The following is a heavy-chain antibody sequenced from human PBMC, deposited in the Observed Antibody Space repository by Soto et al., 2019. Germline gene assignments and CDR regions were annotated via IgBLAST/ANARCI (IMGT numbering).Heavy chain of an antibody. V-gene: IGHV3-15*01. CDR1: GITLSNAW. CDR3: ATPRPGTHGYGY. D-gene: IGHD5-18*01. Sequence: EVQLVESGGGLVTPGGSLRLSCAASGITLSNAWMTWVRQAPWKGLEWVGRIKSKADGSTTEYGSPVKDRFIITRDDSENTLDLQMHSLKTEDTAVYYCATPRPGTHGYGYWGQGTLVTVSS. J-gene: IGHJ4*02. CDR2: IKSKADGSTT.